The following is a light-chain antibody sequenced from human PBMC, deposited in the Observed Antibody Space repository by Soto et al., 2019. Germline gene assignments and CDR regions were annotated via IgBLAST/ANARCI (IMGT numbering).Light chain of an antibody. CDR3: QQYNNWPLT. CDR1: QSVSSN. CDR2: GAS. J-gene: IGKJ5*01. V-gene: IGKV3-15*01. Sequence: EIVMTQSPATLSVSPGERATLSCRASQSVSSNLAWYQQKPGQAPRLLIYGASSRATGIPVRFSGSGSGTEFTLTISSLQSEDSAVYYCQQYNNWPLTFGQGTRLEIK.